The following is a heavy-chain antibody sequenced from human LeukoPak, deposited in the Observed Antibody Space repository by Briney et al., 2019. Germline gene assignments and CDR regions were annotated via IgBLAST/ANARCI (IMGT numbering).Heavy chain of an antibody. J-gene: IGHJ5*02. CDR2: VYFDGGT. D-gene: IGHD2-2*01. V-gene: IGHV4-39*07. CDR1: GGSVTSGIYH. CDR3: ARDVEIIGYCSSTSCPHFHFDP. Sequence: SETLSLTCTVSGGSVTSGIYHWGWIRQSPGKGLEWLGSVYFDGGTHYNPSLQSRVTISVDTSKNQFSLKLSSVTAADTAVYYCARDVEIIGYCSSTSCPHFHFDPWGQGTLVTVSS.